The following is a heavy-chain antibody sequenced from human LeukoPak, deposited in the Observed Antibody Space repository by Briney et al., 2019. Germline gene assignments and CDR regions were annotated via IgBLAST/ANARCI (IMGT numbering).Heavy chain of an antibody. V-gene: IGHV3-21*01. CDR2: ISSSSSYI. CDR3: ARAKSLLLRYFDHPDY. CDR1: GFTFSSYS. D-gene: IGHD3-9*01. J-gene: IGHJ4*02. Sequence: GGSLRLSCAASGFTFSSYSMNWVRQAPGKGLEWVSSISSSSSYIYYADSVKGRFTISRDNSKNTLYLQMNSLRAEDTAVYYCARAKSLLLRYFDHPDYWGQGTLVTVSS.